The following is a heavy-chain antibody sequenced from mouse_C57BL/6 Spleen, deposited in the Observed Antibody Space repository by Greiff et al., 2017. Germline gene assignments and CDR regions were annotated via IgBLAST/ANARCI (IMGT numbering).Heavy chain of an antibody. J-gene: IGHJ3*01. D-gene: IGHD3-3*01. CDR3: TRRGLGGGVAY. CDR2: IDPETGGT. V-gene: IGHV1-15*01. Sequence: VQLQQSGAELVRPGASVTLSCKASGYTFTDYEMHWVKQTPVHGLEWIGAIDPETGGTAYNQKFKGKAILTADKSSSTAYMELRSLTSEDSAVYYCTRRGLGGGVAYWGQGTLVTVSA. CDR1: GYTFTDYE.